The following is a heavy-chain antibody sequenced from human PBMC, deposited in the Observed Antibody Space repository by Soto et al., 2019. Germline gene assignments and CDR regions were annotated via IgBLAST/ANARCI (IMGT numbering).Heavy chain of an antibody. CDR2: IYPGDSDT. CDR3: ARHSKMITFGGVSSFDY. J-gene: IGHJ4*02. V-gene: IGHV5-51*01. Sequence: VESLKISCNGSGYSFTSYWIGWVRQMPWKGLEWMGIIYPGDSDTRYSPSFQGQVTISADKSISTAYLQWSSLKASDTAMYYCARHSKMITFGGVSSFDYWGQGTLVTVSS. D-gene: IGHD3-16*01. CDR1: GYSFTSYW.